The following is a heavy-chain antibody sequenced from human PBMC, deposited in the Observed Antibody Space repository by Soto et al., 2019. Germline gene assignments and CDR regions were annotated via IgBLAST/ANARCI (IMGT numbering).Heavy chain of an antibody. V-gene: IGHV4-59*01. CDR2: IYYSGST. Sequence: SETLSLTCTVSGGSISGYYWSWIRQPPGKGLEWIGYIYYSGSTNYNPSLKSRVTISVDTSKNQFSLKLSSVTAADTALYYCARGPLWDFWSGYPSLSYGMDVWGQGTTVTV. CDR3: ARGPLWDFWSGYPSLSYGMDV. J-gene: IGHJ6*02. CDR1: GGSISGYY. D-gene: IGHD3-3*01.